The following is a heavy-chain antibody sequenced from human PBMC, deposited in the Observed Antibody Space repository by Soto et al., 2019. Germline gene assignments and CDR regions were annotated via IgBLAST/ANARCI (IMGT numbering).Heavy chain of an antibody. J-gene: IGHJ4*02. Sequence: SGQVPCKASEGNFRSYTSSWVPEAPGQGRDWMGRIIPILGIANYGQKFQGRVTITADKSTSTAYMELSSLRSEDTAVYYCARAAAPLYDFWSGYYGFDYWGQGTLVTSPQ. V-gene: IGHV1-69*02. CDR3: ARAAAPLYDFWSGYYGFDY. CDR1: EGNFRSYT. CDR2: IIPILGIA. D-gene: IGHD3-3*01.